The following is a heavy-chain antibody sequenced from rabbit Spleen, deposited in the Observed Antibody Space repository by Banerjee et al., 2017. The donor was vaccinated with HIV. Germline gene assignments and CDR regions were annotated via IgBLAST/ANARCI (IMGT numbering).Heavy chain of an antibody. CDR2: VDVGSSGFT. CDR3: ARDLTDVIGWNFGW. CDR1: GVSFSFSNY. D-gene: IGHD4-1*01. V-gene: IGHV1S40*01. Sequence: VESGGDLVKPGASLTLTCTASGVSFSFSNYMCWVRQAPGKGLEWIGCVDVGSSGFTYFANWAKGRFTISKTSSTTVTLQVTSLTAADTATYFCARDLTDVIGWNFGWWGQGTLVTVS. J-gene: IGHJ3*01.